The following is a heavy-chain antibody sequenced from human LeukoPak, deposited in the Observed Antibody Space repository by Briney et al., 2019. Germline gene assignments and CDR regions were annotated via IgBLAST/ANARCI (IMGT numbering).Heavy chain of an antibody. D-gene: IGHD6-13*01. CDR1: GYPFTSFG. J-gene: IGHJ5*02. CDR3: AREGAQLVQYNWFDP. V-gene: IGHV1-18*01. Sequence: ASVKVSCKASGYPFTSFGVSWVRQAPGQGLEWMAWISANTGNTNFAQKFQGRVTMTTDKSTSTAYMELSSLRSDDTAVYYCAREGAQLVQYNWFDPWGQGTLVTVSS. CDR2: ISANTGNT.